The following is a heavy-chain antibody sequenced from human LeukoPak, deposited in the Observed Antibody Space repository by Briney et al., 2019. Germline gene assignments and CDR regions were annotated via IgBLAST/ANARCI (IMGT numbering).Heavy chain of an antibody. Sequence: SETLSLTCTVSGGSISSSTYYWGWIRQPPGKGLEWIGSIYYTGSTYYNPSLKSRVTISVDTSTNQFSLKLSSVTAADTAVYYCRYDFWSGYSNDAFDIWGQGTMVTVSS. D-gene: IGHD3-3*01. CDR2: IYYTGST. CDR1: GGSISSSTYY. CDR3: RYDFWSGYSNDAFDI. J-gene: IGHJ3*02. V-gene: IGHV4-39*01.